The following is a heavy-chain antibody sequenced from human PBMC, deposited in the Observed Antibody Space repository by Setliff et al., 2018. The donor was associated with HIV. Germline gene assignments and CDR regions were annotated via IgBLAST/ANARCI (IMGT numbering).Heavy chain of an antibody. Sequence: KPSETLSLTCAIYGGSFSNYYWSWIRHTPGKCLEWIAEINQNGRTNYNPALKSRVLVSLDTSKNQCSLHLVPVTASDTAVYFCAREKSITSAWYGGHYFDYWGQGTTVTVSS. V-gene: IGHV4-34*01. CDR1: GGSFSNYY. J-gene: IGHJ4*02. CDR2: INQNGRT. CDR3: AREKSITSAWYGGHYFDY. D-gene: IGHD3-3*01.